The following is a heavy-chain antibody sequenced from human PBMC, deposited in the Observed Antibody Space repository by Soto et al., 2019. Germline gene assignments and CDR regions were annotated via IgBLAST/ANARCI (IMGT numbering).Heavy chain of an antibody. CDR3: ARAYYDFWSGYPTYYYYYMDV. V-gene: IGHV1-18*01. Sequence: GASVKVSCKASGYTFTCYGISWVRQAPGQGLEWMGWISAYNGNTNYAQKLQGRVTMTTDTSTSTAYMELRSLRSDDTAVYYCARAYYDFWSGYPTYYYYYMDVWGKGTTVTVSS. CDR1: GYTFTCYG. D-gene: IGHD3-3*01. J-gene: IGHJ6*03. CDR2: ISAYNGNT.